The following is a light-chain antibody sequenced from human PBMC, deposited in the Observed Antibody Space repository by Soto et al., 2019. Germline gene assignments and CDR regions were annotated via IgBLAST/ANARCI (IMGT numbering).Light chain of an antibody. CDR1: SSDVGGYNF. CDR2: DVS. Sequence: QSVLTQPASVSGSPGQSITISCTGTSSDVGGYNFVSWYQHHPGKAPKLIIYDVSNRPSGVSNRFSGSKSGNTASLTITGLQAEGEADYYCTSYTTSITYVFGTGTKVTVL. J-gene: IGLJ1*01. CDR3: TSYTTSITYV. V-gene: IGLV2-14*03.